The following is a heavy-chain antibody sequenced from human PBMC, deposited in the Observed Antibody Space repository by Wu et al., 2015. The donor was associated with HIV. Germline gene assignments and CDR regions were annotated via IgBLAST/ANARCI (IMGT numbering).Heavy chain of an antibody. V-gene: IGHV1-2*02. Sequence: QVQLVQSGAEVKKPGASVKVSCKASGYTFTGYYMHWVRQAPGQGLEWMGWINPNSGGTNYAQKFQGRVTMTRDTSISTAYMELSRLRSDDTAVYYCARGRAGDYYYDSSGYYSLADYFDYWGQGTLGHRSPQ. CDR1: GYTFTGYY. J-gene: IGHJ4*02. D-gene: IGHD3-22*01. CDR2: INPNSGGT. CDR3: ARGRAGDYYYDSSGYYSLADYFDY.